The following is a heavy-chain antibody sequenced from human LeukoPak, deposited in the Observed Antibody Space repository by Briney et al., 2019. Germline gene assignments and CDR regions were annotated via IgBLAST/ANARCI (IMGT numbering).Heavy chain of an antibody. J-gene: IGHJ5*02. V-gene: IGHV3-23*01. CDR2: ISVSGGST. CDR1: GFTFSNYA. CDR3: AKEGTPQVSTWYDL. D-gene: IGHD3-10*01. Sequence: GGSLRLSCAASGFTFSNYAMSWVRQAPGKGLEWVSAISVSGGSTYYADSVKGRFIISRDNPRNTPYLQMNILRTEDTAVYYCAKEGTPQVSTWYDLWGQGTQVIVSS.